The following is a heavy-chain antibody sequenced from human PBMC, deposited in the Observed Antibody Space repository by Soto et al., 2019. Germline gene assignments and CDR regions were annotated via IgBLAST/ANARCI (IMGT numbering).Heavy chain of an antibody. D-gene: IGHD3-3*01. V-gene: IGHV1-18*01. CDR2: ISAYNGNT. Sequence: ASVKVSCKASGYTFTSYGISWVRQAPGQGLEWMGWISAYNGNTNYAQKLQGRVTMTTDTSTSTAYMELRSLRSDDTAVYYCARVSEIYDFWCGYPTGNWFDPWGQGTLVTVSS. CDR3: ARVSEIYDFWCGYPTGNWFDP. J-gene: IGHJ5*02. CDR1: GYTFTSYG.